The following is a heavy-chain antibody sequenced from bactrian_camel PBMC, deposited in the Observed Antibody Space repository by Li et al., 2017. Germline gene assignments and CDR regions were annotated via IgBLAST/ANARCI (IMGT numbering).Heavy chain of an antibody. J-gene: IGHJ4*01. CDR1: GYTVSSYC. Sequence: HVQLVESGGGSVQAGGSLRLSCAASGYTVSSYCMAWFRQVPGKEREGVARIDGRSGSTYYSDSVKGRFTISQDNAKNTLYLQMASLKPEDTAMYYCARDWGSQCGRLDATDYKWLGQGTQVTVS. D-gene: IGHD2*01. V-gene: IGHV3S1*01. CDR2: IDGRSGST.